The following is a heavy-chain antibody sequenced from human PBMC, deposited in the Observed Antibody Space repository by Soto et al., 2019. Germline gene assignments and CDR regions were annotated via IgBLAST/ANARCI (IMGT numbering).Heavy chain of an antibody. CDR2: ISQAATT. D-gene: IGHD3-3*01. CDR1: GDAISNGHW. CDR3: ARVLAGTWSGIDY. Sequence: QVHLQQSGPGLVKPSETLSLTCGVSGDAISNGHWWSWVRQPPGKGLEWVGEISQAATTNYNPSLKRRLIISLGKSKNQFSVELRSVTAADRAVYFWARVLAGTWSGIDYWGEGSLVSVS. V-gene: IGHV4-4*02. J-gene: IGHJ4*02.